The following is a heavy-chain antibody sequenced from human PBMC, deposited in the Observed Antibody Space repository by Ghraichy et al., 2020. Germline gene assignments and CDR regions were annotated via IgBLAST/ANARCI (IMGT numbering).Heavy chain of an antibody. CDR3: ARDWRHGRDV. J-gene: IGHJ6*02. Sequence: GESLNISCAASGFTFSSFWMHWVRQAPGKGLVWVSRIYSDGDNTNYADSVKGRFTISRDNAKNTLYLQMNSLRAEDTAVYYCARDWRHGRDVWGQGTTVTVSS. CDR1: GFTFSSFW. CDR2: IYSDGDNT. V-gene: IGHV3-74*01.